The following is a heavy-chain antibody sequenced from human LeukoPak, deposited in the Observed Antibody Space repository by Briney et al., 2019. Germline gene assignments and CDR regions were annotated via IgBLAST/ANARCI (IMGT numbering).Heavy chain of an antibody. J-gene: IGHJ4*02. CDR3: ARAPREELLGWFFDY. CDR2: ISYDGSNK. V-gene: IGHV3-30*04. Sequence: GGSLRLSCAASGFTFSSYAMHWVRQAPGKGLEWVAVISYDGSNKYYADSVKGRFTISRDNSKNTLYLQMNSLRAEDTAVYYCARAPREELLGWFFDYWGQGTLVTVSS. D-gene: IGHD1-26*01. CDR1: GFTFSSYA.